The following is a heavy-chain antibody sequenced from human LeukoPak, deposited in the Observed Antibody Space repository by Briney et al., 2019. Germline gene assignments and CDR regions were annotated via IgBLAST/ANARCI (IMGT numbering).Heavy chain of an antibody. CDR3: AREQTYGDYFDY. CDR2: ISSSGSTI. D-gene: IGHD4-17*01. Sequence: GGSLRLSCAASGFTFRSYEMIWVRQAPGKGLEWVSYISSSGSTISYADSVRGRFNISRDNAKNSLYLQMNSLRAEDTAVYYCAREQTYGDYFDYWGQGTLVTVSS. CDR1: GFTFRSYE. V-gene: IGHV3-48*03. J-gene: IGHJ4*02.